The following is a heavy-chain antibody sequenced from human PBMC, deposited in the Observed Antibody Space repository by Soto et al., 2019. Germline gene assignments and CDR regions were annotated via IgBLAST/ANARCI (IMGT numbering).Heavy chain of an antibody. Sequence: ASVKVSCKASGYTFTSYGISWVRQAPGQGLEWMGWISAYNGNTNYAQKLQGRVTMTTDTSTSTAYMELRSLRSDDTAVFFCARHHDSSGYLDDAFDIWGQGTMVTVSS. D-gene: IGHD3-22*01. CDR3: ARHHDSSGYLDDAFDI. V-gene: IGHV1-18*01. CDR1: GYTFTSYG. CDR2: ISAYNGNT. J-gene: IGHJ3*02.